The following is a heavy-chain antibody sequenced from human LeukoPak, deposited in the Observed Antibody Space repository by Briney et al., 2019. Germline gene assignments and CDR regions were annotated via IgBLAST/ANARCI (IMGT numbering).Heavy chain of an antibody. CDR3: ARDPEGPDYYGMDV. Sequence: PGGSLRLSCAASGFTFSSNYMSWVRQAPGKGLEWVSTISGGGGSTYYADSVKGRFTISRDNSKNTLYLQVNSLRAEDTAVYYCARDPEGPDYYGMDVWGQGTTVTVSS. J-gene: IGHJ6*02. V-gene: IGHV3-23*01. CDR2: ISGGGGST. CDR1: GFTFSSNY.